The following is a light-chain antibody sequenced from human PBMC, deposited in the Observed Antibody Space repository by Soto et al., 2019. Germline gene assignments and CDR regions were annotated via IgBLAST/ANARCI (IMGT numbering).Light chain of an antibody. CDR3: QQSYSTLLS. CDR1: QSISSY. V-gene: IGKV1-39*01. J-gene: IGKJ4*01. Sequence: DIELTQSPSSLSASVGDRVTITCRASQSISSYLNWYQQKGGKAPKLLIHGASSLQSGVPIRFSATGSGTDFTLTIMSLQPEDFATYYCQQSYSTLLSFGGGTTVEI. CDR2: GAS.